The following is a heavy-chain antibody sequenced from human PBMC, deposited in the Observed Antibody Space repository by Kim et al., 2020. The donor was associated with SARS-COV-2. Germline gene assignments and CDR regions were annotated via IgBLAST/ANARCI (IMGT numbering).Heavy chain of an antibody. CDR3: ARQGIAQFAGVYGMDV. V-gene: IGHV5-10-1*01. D-gene: IGHD6-13*01. J-gene: IGHJ6*02. Sequence: GESLKISCKGSGYSFTSYWISWVRQMPGKGLEWMGRIDPSDSYTNYSPSFQGHVTISADKSISTAYLQWSSLKASDTAMYYCARQGIAQFAGVYGMDVWGQGTTVTVSS. CDR1: GYSFTSYW. CDR2: IDPSDSYT.